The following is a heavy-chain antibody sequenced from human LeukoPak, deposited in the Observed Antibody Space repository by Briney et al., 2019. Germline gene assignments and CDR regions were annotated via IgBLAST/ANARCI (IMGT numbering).Heavy chain of an antibody. CDR1: GGSIGNNAYN. Sequence: PSETLSLTCTVSGGSIGNNAYNWGWIRQAPGQGLEWIGSMHYSGSTYYNSSLTSRVTISADTSKNHFSLKLSSVTAADTAIYYCSGSGWFEGAFGYWGQGTPVTVSS. V-gene: IGHV4-39*07. CDR3: SGSGWFEGAFGY. CDR2: MHYSGST. D-gene: IGHD6-19*01. J-gene: IGHJ4*02.